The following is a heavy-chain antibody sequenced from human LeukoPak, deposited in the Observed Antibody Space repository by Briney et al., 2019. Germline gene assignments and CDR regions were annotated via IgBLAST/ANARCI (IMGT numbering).Heavy chain of an antibody. D-gene: IGHD1-1*01. CDR2: VDHTGST. CDR3: ARGRVSSSTWYSTYYYYFYMDV. Sequence: PSETLSLTCSVSDDSITMYYWTWIRQPPGKGLEWIGYVDHTGSTNFNPSLNGRVSISRDTTNNLFSLRLRSVTAADTAVHFCARGRVSSSTWYSTYYYYFYMDVWGKGTTVTASS. V-gene: IGHV4-59*01. J-gene: IGHJ6*03. CDR1: DDSITMYY.